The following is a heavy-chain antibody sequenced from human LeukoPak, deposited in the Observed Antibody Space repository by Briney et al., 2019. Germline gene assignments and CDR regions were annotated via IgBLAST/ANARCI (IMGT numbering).Heavy chain of an antibody. V-gene: IGHV1-18*01. CDR1: GYTFTNYG. D-gene: IGHD1-20*01. Sequence: ASVKVSCKASGYTFTNYGISWVRQAPGQGLEWMGWISTYNGNTNYAQNLQGRVTMTTDTSTSTAHMELRSLRSDDTAVYYCARDHNWNPLVYWGQGTLVTVSS. CDR2: ISTYNGNT. CDR3: ARDHNWNPLVY. J-gene: IGHJ4*02.